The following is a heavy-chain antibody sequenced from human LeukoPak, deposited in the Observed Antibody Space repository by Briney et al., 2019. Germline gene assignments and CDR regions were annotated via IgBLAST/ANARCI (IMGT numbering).Heavy chain of an antibody. CDR3: ARDDPAGATIFDY. V-gene: IGHV1-18*01. CDR2: IAAYTSDT. J-gene: IGHJ4*02. CDR1: GYTLTNYG. Sequence: ASVKVSCKTSGYTLTNYGISWVRQAPGEGLQWMGWIAAYTSDTFYAQKLRGRVTMTTDTSTSTAYMELRSLRSDDTAVYYCARDDPAGATIFDYWGQGTLVTVSS. D-gene: IGHD1-26*01.